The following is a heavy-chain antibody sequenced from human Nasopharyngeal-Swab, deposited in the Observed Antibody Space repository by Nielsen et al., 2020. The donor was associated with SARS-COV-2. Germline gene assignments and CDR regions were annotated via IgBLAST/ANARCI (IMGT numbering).Heavy chain of an antibody. V-gene: IGHV4-34*01. Sequence: TLSLTCSVYGGSFSGYYWSWIRQPPGKGLEWIGEINHSGSTNYNPSLKSRVTISVDTSKNQFSLKLSSVTAADTAVYYCARGRYYYYGSGSYQYWGQGTLVTVSS. CDR2: INHSGST. CDR1: GGSFSGYY. CDR3: ARGRYYYYGSGSYQY. J-gene: IGHJ4*02. D-gene: IGHD3-10*01.